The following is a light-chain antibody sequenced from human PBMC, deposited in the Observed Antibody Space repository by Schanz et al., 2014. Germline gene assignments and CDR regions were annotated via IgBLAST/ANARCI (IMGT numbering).Light chain of an antibody. CDR1: QSVSSSY. CDR3: QQYGSSPGT. Sequence: EIVLTQSPGTLSLSPGERATLSCRASQSVSSSYLAWYQQKPGQAPRLLIYGASSRATGIPDRFSGSWSGTEFTLNISRLEPEDFAVYYCQQYGSSPGTFGQGTKVEIK. J-gene: IGKJ1*01. CDR2: GAS. V-gene: IGKV3-20*01.